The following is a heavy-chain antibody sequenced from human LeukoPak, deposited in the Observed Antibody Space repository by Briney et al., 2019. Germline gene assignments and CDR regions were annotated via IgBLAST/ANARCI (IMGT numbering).Heavy chain of an antibody. D-gene: IGHD6-13*01. J-gene: IGHJ5*02. CDR1: GFTFSTYA. CDR3: AKALAAAGRNWFDP. CDR2: ISGSGANT. Sequence: GGSLRLSCAASGFTFSTYAMSWVRQALGKGLEWVSTISGSGANTYYADSVKGRFTISRDNSKNTLYLQMNSLRAEDTAVYYCAKALAAAGRNWFDPWGQGTLVTVSS. V-gene: IGHV3-23*01.